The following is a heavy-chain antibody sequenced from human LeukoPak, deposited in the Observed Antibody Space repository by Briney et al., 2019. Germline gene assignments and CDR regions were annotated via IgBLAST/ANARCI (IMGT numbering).Heavy chain of an antibody. V-gene: IGHV4-39*01. CDR2: IYYSGST. CDR3: ARHDTRGSNGVDY. J-gene: IGHJ4*02. CDR1: GGSISSSSYY. D-gene: IGHD5-12*01. Sequence: ASETLSLTCTVSGGSISSSSYYWGWIRQPPGKGLEWIGSIYYSGSTYYNPSLKSRVTISVDTSKNQFSLKLSSVTAADTAVYYCARHDTRGSNGVDYWGQGTLVTVPS.